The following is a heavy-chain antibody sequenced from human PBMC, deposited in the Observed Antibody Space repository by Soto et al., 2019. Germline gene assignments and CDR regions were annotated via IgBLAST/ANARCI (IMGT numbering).Heavy chain of an antibody. Sequence: TLSLTCTVSGGSISSGGYYWSWIRQHPGKGLEWIGYIYYSGSTYYKPSLKSRVTISVDTSKNQFSLKLSSVTAADTAVYYCARGPSGDKVHYWGQGALVTVSS. J-gene: IGHJ4*02. D-gene: IGHD7-27*01. CDR2: IYYSGST. CDR3: ARGPSGDKVHY. CDR1: GGSISSGGYY. V-gene: IGHV4-31*03.